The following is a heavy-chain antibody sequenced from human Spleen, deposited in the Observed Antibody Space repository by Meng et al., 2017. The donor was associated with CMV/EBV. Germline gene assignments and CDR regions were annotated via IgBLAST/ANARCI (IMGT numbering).Heavy chain of an antibody. CDR1: GDSVSGTSAT. D-gene: IGHD3-10*01. J-gene: IGHJ6*02. Sequence: SQTLSLTCGISGDSVSGTSATWNWIRQSPSRGLEWLGRTYYRSKWYNDYAVPVKSRITINPETSRNQFFPQLNSVTPEDTAVYYCARDRVSTARGVIINYYGMDVWGQGTTVTVSS. CDR2: TYYRSKWYN. CDR3: ARDRVSTARGVIINYYGMDV. V-gene: IGHV6-1*01.